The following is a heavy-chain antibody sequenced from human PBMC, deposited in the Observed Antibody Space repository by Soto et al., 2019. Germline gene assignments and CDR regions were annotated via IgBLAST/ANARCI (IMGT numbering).Heavy chain of an antibody. CDR2: VTADGGT. J-gene: IGHJ3*02. Sequence: GGSLRLSCEGSGFTVSSHAMTWIRHALGKGPEWVSTVTADGGTYYADSVKGRFAMSSDTSENTLYLQMNSLGSEDTAAYYCAPHVSCSGGSCHYDAFAIRRQGTMVTISS. CDR3: APHVSCSGGSCHYDAFAI. D-gene: IGHD2-15*01. CDR1: GFTVSSHA. V-gene: IGHV3-23*01.